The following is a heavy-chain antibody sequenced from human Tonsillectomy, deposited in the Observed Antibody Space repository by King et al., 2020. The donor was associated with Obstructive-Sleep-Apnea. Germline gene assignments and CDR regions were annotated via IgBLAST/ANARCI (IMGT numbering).Heavy chain of an antibody. CDR3: AGDYYDSSGFRWDAFDI. V-gene: IGHV3-48*04. CDR2: ISSSSSTI. CDR1: GFTFSSYS. J-gene: IGHJ3*02. Sequence: VQLVESGGGLVQPGGSLRLSCAASGFTFSSYSMNWVRQAPGKGLEWVSYISSSSSTIYYADSVKGRFTITRDNAKNSLYLQMNSLRAEDTAVYYCAGDYYDSSGFRWDAFDIWGQGTMVTVSS. D-gene: IGHD3-22*01.